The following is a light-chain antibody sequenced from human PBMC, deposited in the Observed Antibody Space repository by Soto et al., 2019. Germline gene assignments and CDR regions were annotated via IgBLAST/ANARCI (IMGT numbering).Light chain of an antibody. CDR3: SSYKTTSTYV. CDR2: EVT. CDR1: SSDVGGYDY. V-gene: IGLV2-14*01. J-gene: IGLJ1*01. Sequence: QSALTQPASVSGSPGQSVTISCTGTSSDVGGYDYVSWYQQHPGKAPKFMIYEVTNRPSGVSHRFSGSKSGNTASLTISGLQAEDEADYYCSSYKTTSTYVFGTGTKVTVL.